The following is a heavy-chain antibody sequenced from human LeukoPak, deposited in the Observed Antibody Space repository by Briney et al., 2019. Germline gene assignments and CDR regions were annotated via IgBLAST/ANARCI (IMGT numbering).Heavy chain of an antibody. CDR2: IRYDGSNE. CDR3: ATYRPAGYYFDY. J-gene: IGHJ4*02. Sequence: GGSLRLSCAASGFTFSSYGMHWVRQAPGKGLEWVSFIRYDGSNEYYADSVRGRFTISRDNSKNTLFLQMNSLRAEDTAVYYCATYRPAGYYFDYWGQGTLVTVSS. V-gene: IGHV3-30*02. D-gene: IGHD5-12*01. CDR1: GFTFSSYG.